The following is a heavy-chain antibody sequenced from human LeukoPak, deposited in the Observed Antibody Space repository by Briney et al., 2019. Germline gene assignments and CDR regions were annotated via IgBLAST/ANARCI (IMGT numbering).Heavy chain of an antibody. CDR1: GFTFSTYA. CDR2: ISYDGSNK. J-gene: IGHJ4*02. Sequence: GGSLRLSCVASGFTFSTYAIHWVRQAPGKGLEWVAVISYDGSNKLYADSVKGRFTISRDNSKNTLYLQMDSLRAEDTAVYYCAKSHVTTATGTGRYFDYWGQGTLVTVSS. CDR3: AKSHVTTATGTGRYFDY. D-gene: IGHD3-9*01. V-gene: IGHV3-30-3*01.